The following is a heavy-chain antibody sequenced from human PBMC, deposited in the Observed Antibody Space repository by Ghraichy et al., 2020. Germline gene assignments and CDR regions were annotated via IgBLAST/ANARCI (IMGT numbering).Heavy chain of an antibody. CDR1: GGSISSSSYY. J-gene: IGHJ4*02. CDR2: IYYSGST. CDR3: ARHGGYKWAPDY. Sequence: SETLSLTCTVSGGSISSSSYYWGWVRQPPGKGLEWIGSIYYSGSTYYNPSLKSRVTISVDTSKNQFSLKLSSVTAADTAVYYCARHGGYKWAPDYWGQGTLVTVSS. D-gene: IGHD3-16*01. V-gene: IGHV4-39*01.